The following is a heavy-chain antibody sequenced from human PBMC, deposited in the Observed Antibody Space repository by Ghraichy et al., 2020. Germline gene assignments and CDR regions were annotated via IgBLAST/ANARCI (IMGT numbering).Heavy chain of an antibody. V-gene: IGHV4-59*01. CDR2: IYYSGSP. CDR3: AREGYCSGSSCYGSSKYNWFDP. D-gene: IGHD2-2*01. J-gene: IGHJ5*02. CDR1: GGSISSYF. Sequence: SETLSLTCTVSGGSISSYFWSWIRQPPGKGLEWIGYIYYSGSPSYNPSLKSRVSISVDMSKNQFSLKLSSVTAADTAVYYCAREGYCSGSSCYGSSKYNWFDPWGQGTLVTVSS.